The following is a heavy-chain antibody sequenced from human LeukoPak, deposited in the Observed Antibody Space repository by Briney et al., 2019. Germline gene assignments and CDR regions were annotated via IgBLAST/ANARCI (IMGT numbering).Heavy chain of an antibody. V-gene: IGHV1-69*01. Sequence: GSSVKVSCKASGGTFSSYAISWVRQAPGQGLEWMGGIIPIFGTANYAQKFQGRVTITADESTSTAYMELSSLRSEDTAVYYCARGADYGDYEVRAFDYWGQGTLATVSS. J-gene: IGHJ4*02. D-gene: IGHD4-17*01. CDR1: GGTFSSYA. CDR3: ARGADYGDYEVRAFDY. CDR2: IIPIFGTA.